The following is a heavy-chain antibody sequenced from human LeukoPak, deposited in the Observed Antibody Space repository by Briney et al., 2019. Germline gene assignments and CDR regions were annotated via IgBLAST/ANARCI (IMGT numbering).Heavy chain of an antibody. V-gene: IGHV3-23*01. CDR1: GFTFSSYA. CDR2: IISGGST. J-gene: IGHJ6*02. D-gene: IGHD3-16*01. CDR3: AKGGTEYYYYYGMDV. Sequence: GGSLRLSCAASGFTFSSYAMRWVRQAPGKGLEWVSAIISGGSTYYADSVKGRFTISRDNSKNTLYLQMNSLRAEDTAVYYCAKGGTEYYYYYGMDVWGQGTTVTVSS.